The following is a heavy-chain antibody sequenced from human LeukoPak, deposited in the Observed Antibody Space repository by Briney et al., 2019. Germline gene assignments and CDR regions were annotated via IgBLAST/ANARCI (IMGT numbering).Heavy chain of an antibody. CDR1: GGSITTNY. V-gene: IGHV4-59*01. D-gene: IGHD2-21*01. CDR2: IHYSGNT. CDR3: VKWQYCGNNCYFSAFDM. J-gene: IGHJ3*02. Sequence: SETLSLTYTVSGGSITTNYWSWIRQPPGMGLEWIGYIHYSGNTNNNPSLKGRVTISVDTSRNQFSLKPSSVTAADTAVYYCVKWQYCGNNCYFSAFDMWGQGTVVTVSS.